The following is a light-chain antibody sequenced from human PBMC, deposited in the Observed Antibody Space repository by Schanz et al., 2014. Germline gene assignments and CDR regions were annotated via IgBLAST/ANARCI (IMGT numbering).Light chain of an antibody. CDR3: ATWDDSLNGWV. CDR2: GDY. J-gene: IGLJ3*02. Sequence: QSVLTQPPSVSGAPGQRATISCTGSGSNIGAGYAVHWYQQDPGAAPKLLIYGDYNRPSGVPDRFSGSKSGTSAYLAISGLQSEDEGDYYCATWDDSLNGWVFGGGTKLTVL. V-gene: IGLV1-40*01. CDR1: GSNIGAGYA.